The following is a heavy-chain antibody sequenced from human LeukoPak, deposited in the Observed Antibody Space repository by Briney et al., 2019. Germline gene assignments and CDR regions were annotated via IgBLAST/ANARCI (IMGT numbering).Heavy chain of an antibody. CDR2: ISSSSSYI. CDR3: AREGCSGGSCSFMDV. V-gene: IGHV3-21*01. CDR1: GFTFTNYG. D-gene: IGHD2-15*01. J-gene: IGHJ6*03. Sequence: PGGSLRLSCAASGFTFTNYGMHWVRQAPGKGLEWVSSISSSSSYIYYADSVKGRFTISRDNAKNSLYLQMNSLRAEDTAVYYCAREGCSGGSCSFMDVWGKGTTVTVSS.